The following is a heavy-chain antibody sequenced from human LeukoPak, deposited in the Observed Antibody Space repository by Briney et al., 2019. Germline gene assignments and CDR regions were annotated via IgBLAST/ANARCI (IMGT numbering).Heavy chain of an antibody. V-gene: IGHV3-7*01. CDR2: INKDGSEK. J-gene: IGHJ4*02. Sequence: GGSLRLSCSASGFTFSSHWMNWVRQAPGKGLEWVAFINKDGSEKNYVGSVKGRFTISRDNAKNSLYLQMNSLRAEDTAMYYCARSNSGPDYWGQGTLVIVPS. D-gene: IGHD4-23*01. CDR1: GFTFSSHW. CDR3: ARSNSGPDY.